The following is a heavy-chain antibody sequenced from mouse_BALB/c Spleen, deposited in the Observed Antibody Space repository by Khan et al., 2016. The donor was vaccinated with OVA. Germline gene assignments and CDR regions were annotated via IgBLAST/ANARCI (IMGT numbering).Heavy chain of an antibody. CDR1: GYSITSDYA. D-gene: IGHD1-1*01. CDR3: ARSGTISTVVITDFDY. Sequence: EVQLQESGPGLVKPSQSLSLTCTVTGYSITSDYAWNWIRQFPGNKLEWMGYIKYSGNTSYNQSLKSRISITRDTSKNQFFLQLNSVTTEDTATYYCARSGTISTVVITDFDYWGQGTTLTVSS. CDR2: IKYSGNT. V-gene: IGHV3-2*02. J-gene: IGHJ2*01.